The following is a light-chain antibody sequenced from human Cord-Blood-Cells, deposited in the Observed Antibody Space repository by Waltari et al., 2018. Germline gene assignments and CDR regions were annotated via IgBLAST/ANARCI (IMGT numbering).Light chain of an antibody. Sequence: QSALTQPASVSGSPGQSITISCTGTSSDVGGYNYVSGYQQHPGKAPKLMIYDVSKRPSGVSNRSSGSKSGNTASLTISGLQAEDEADYYCSSYTSSSTWVFGGGTKLTVL. V-gene: IGLV2-14*01. CDR1: SSDVGGYNY. CDR3: SSYTSSSTWV. J-gene: IGLJ3*02. CDR2: DVS.